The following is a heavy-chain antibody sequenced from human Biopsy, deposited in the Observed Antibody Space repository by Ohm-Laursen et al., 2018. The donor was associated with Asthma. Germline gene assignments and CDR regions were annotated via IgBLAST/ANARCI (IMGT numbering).Heavy chain of an antibody. CDR3: ASPSSSREILYYYYNMDI. J-gene: IGHJ6*02. Sequence: ASVKVSCKASGGTFGNYAISWVRRAPGLGLEWMGGISPVFGSTNIAQKFQGRVTISADIFTKTAYLEVSSLRSDDTAVYYCASPSSSREILYYYYNMDIWGQGTTVTVSS. CDR1: GGTFGNYA. V-gene: IGHV1-69*06. D-gene: IGHD6-13*01. CDR2: ISPVFGST.